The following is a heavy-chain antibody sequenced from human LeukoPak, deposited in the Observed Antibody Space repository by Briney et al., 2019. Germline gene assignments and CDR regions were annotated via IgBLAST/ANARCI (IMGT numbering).Heavy chain of an antibody. J-gene: IGHJ4*02. V-gene: IGHV4-59*01. Sequence: SETLSLSCTVSGGSINYDYWSWIRQPPGKGLEWIGYVFYSGSTNYSPSLRGRVTMSVDTSKNQFSLRLSSLTASDTAVYYCAGYQRTGLSATGLDYWGQGILVTVSS. D-gene: IGHD4-17*01. CDR2: VFYSGST. CDR1: GGSINYDY. CDR3: AGYQRTGLSATGLDY.